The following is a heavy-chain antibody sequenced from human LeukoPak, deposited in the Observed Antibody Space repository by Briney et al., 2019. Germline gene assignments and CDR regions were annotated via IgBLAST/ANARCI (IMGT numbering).Heavy chain of an antibody. D-gene: IGHD5-18*01. J-gene: IGHJ3*02. V-gene: IGHV3-23*01. CDR3: AKDPPTVMANAFHI. Sequence: PSETLSLTCTVSSGSISSTSHHWGWTRQPPGKGLEWVSSISGSGGTTYYADSVKGRFTISRDNSKNTLYLQMNSLRADDTAVHSCAKDPPTVMANAFHIWGQGTMVTVS. CDR1: SGSISSTS. CDR2: ISGSGGTT.